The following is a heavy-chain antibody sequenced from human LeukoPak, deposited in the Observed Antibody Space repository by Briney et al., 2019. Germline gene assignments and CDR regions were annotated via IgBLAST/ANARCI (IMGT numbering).Heavy chain of an antibody. D-gene: IGHD6-13*01. CDR2: ISGDSRYI. CDR1: GFTFSSYS. Sequence: GGSLRLSCAASGFTFSSYSMNWVRQAPGKGLEWVSCISGDSRYIYYADSVKGRSTISRDNAQNSLYLHMNSLRAEDTAVYYCARGPFSSSWSEFDYWGQGTLVTVSS. CDR3: ARGPFSSSWSEFDY. J-gene: IGHJ4*02. V-gene: IGHV3-21*06.